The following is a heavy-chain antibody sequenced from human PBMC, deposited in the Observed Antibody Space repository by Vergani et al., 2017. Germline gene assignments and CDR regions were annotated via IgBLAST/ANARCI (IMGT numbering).Heavy chain of an antibody. J-gene: IGHJ4*02. CDR3: ARGLWDCTHIRCSPPSY. CDR1: GFSFSSYS. Sequence: EVQLVESGGGLAKPGGSLRLSCAASGFSFSSYSMNWVRQAPGKGLEGVASISGSSSYVFYRDSVEGGFTITRDNAKKSVYLQMNSLRAEDTAMYFCARGLWDCTHIRCSPPSYWGQGTQVTVSS. D-gene: IGHD2-8*01. V-gene: IGHV3-21*02. CDR2: ISGSSSYV.